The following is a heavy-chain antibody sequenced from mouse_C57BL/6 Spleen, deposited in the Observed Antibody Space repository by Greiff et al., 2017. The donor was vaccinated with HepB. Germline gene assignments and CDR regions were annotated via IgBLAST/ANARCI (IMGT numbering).Heavy chain of an antibody. CDR1: GISITTGNYR. Sequence: EVKLQESGPGLVKPSQTVFLTCTVTGISITTGNYRWSWIRQFPGNKLEWIGYIYYSGTITYNPSLTSRTTITRDTPKNQFFLEMNSLTAEDTATYYCAREGGYYDYAMDYWGQGTSVTVSS. CDR2: IYYSGTI. V-gene: IGHV3-5*01. D-gene: IGHD2-4*01. CDR3: AREGGYYDYAMDY. J-gene: IGHJ4*01.